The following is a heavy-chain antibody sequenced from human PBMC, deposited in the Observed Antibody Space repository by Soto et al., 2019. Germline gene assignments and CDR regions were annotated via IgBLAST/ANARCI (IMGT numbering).Heavy chain of an antibody. V-gene: IGHV3-15*01. CDR3: ATGYYGSGSYLVH. Sequence: LRLSFSASVFTFSNAWMRWVRQAPGKGLEWVARLKGKTDGGTTDYAAPVKGRFTVSSDDSKNTLYLQMNSLKTEDTAVYYCATGYYGSGSYLVHWGQGTLVTVSS. D-gene: IGHD3-10*01. CDR2: LKGKTDGGTT. J-gene: IGHJ4*02. CDR1: VFTFSNAW.